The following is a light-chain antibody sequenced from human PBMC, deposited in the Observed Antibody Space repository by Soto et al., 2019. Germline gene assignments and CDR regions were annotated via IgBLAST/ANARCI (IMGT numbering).Light chain of an antibody. CDR2: AAA. V-gene: IGKV1-17*01. CDR3: LQHHSFPLT. CDR1: QGIRNN. J-gene: IGKJ4*01. Sequence: DIQLTQSPPSLSASVGDRVTITCRASQGIRNNVTWYQQEAGKAPKRLIYAAANLQSGVPSRFSGSGSGTEFTLTIGSLQPEDSATYSCLQHHSFPLTFGGGTKVEIE.